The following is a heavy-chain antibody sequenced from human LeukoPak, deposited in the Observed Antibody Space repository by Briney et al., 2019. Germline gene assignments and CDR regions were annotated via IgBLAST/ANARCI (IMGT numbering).Heavy chain of an antibody. CDR1: GYTFTSYG. CDR2: MNPNSGNT. CDR3: ARAGYCSGGSCSDYYYYMDV. V-gene: IGHV1-8*02. J-gene: IGHJ6*03. D-gene: IGHD2-15*01. Sequence: GASVKVSCKASGYTFTSYGISWVRQATGQGLEWMGWMNPNSGNTGYAQKFQGRVTMTRNTSISTAYMELSSLRSEDTAVYYCARAGYCSGGSCSDYYYYMDVWGKGTTVTISS.